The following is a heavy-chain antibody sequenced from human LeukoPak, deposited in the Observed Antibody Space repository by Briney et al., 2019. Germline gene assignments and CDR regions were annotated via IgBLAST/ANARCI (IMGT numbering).Heavy chain of an antibody. D-gene: IGHD3-9*01. CDR2: IYRGGST. CDR1: GFTVSSNY. Sequence: PGGSLRLSCAASGFTVSSNYMSWVRQAPGRGLEWVSLIYRGGSTYYAESVKGRFTISRDHSKNTLYLQMNSLRAEDTAVYYCARGLRYFDWPSLGYWGQGTLVTVSS. J-gene: IGHJ4*02. CDR3: ARGLRYFDWPSLGY. V-gene: IGHV3-66*02.